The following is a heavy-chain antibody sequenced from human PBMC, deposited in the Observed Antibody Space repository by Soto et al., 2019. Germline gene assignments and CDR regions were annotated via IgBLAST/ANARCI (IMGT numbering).Heavy chain of an antibody. CDR3: AGPPGYCSGGSCYSGSYFQH. V-gene: IGHV3-33*01. CDR1: GFTFSSYG. J-gene: IGHJ1*01. D-gene: IGHD2-15*01. CDR2: IWYDGSNK. Sequence: GGSLRLSCAASGFTFSSYGMHWVRQAPGKGLEWVAVIWYDGSNKYYADSVKGRFTISRDNSKNTLYLQMNSLRAEDTAVYYCAGPPGYCSGGSCYSGSYFQHWGQGTLVTVSS.